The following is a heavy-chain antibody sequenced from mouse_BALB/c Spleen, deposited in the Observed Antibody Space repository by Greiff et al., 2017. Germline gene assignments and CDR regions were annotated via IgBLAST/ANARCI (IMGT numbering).Heavy chain of an antibody. J-gene: IGHJ4*01. CDR1: GYTFTSYW. Sequence: QVQLQQSGADLAKPGASVKMSCKASGYTFTSYWMHWVKQRPGQGLEWIGYINPSTGYTEYNQKFKDKATLTADKSSSTAYMQLSSLTSEDSAVYYCAREGSPYYAMDYWGQGTSVTVSS. CDR2: INPSTGYT. CDR3: AREGSPYYAMDY. V-gene: IGHV1-7*01. D-gene: IGHD1-1*02.